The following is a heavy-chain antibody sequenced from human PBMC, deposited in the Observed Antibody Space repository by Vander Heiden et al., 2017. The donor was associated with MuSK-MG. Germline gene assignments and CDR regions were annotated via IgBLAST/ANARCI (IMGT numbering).Heavy chain of an antibody. CDR2: IRYTGMTI. CDR3: ARDAWVQFWSANDN. Sequence: QVQLVESGGGLVKPGGSLRLSCAASGFTFSDYYMSWLRQAPGKGRDGVSYIRYTGMTIYYADAVKGRFTISRDNANNSLFLQMNSLRADDTAVYYGARDAWVQFWSANDNWGQGTLVTVSS. CDR1: GFTFSDYY. V-gene: IGHV3-11*01. J-gene: IGHJ4*02. D-gene: IGHD6-25*01.